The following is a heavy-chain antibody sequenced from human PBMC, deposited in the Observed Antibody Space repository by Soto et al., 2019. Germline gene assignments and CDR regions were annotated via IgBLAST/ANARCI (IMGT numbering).Heavy chain of an antibody. J-gene: IGHJ4*02. D-gene: IGHD1-26*01. CDR2: ISYDGSNK. V-gene: IGHV3-30-3*01. Sequence: QMQLVESGGSVVQPGRSLRLSCAASRFSFSSYSMDWVRQAPGKGLECVAVISYDGSNKYYAGSVKGRFTISRDNSKDTLYLQMNSLRAEDTAVYYCARDYTNQYSGSYFYWGQGTLVTVSS. CDR3: ARDYTNQYSGSYFY. CDR1: RFSFSSYS.